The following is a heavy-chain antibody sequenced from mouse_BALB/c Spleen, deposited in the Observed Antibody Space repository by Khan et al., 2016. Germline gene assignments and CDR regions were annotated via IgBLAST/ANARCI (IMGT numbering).Heavy chain of an antibody. CDR1: GYTFTSYT. J-gene: IGHJ2*01. CDR3: ARGGWLLGYFDY. V-gene: IGHV1-4*01. Sequence: VQLQQSGAELARPGASVKMSCKASGYTFTSYTMFWVKQRPGQGLEWIGYINPSSDYTDYNQKFKDKATLTADKSSSTAYMQLNSLTSEDSAVYYCARGGWLLGYFDYWGQGTTLTVSS. D-gene: IGHD2-3*01. CDR2: INPSSDYT.